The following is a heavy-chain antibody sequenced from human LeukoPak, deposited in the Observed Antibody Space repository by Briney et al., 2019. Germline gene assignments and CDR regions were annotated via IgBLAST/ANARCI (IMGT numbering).Heavy chain of an antibody. CDR3: ARGDYGDYGDWFDP. Sequence: GASVKVSCKASGYTFTSYDINWVRQATGQGLEWMGWMNPNSGNTGYAQKFQGRVTMTRNTSISTAYMELSSLRSEDTAVYYCARGDYGDYGDWFDPWGQGSLVTVSS. J-gene: IGHJ5*02. CDR2: MNPNSGNT. CDR1: GYTFTSYD. V-gene: IGHV1-8*01. D-gene: IGHD4-17*01.